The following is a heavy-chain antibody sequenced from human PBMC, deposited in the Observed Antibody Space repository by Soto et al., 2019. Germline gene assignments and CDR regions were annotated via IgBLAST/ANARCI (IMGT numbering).Heavy chain of an antibody. V-gene: IGHV3-30*18. CDR3: AKATDYDILTGYYYYGMDV. Sequence: QVQLVESGGGVVQPGRSLRLSCAASGFTFSSYGMHWVRQAPGKGLEWVAVISYDGSNKYYADSVKGRFTISRDNSKNTLYLQMNSLRAEDTAVYYCAKATDYDILTGYYYYGMDVWGQGTTVTVSS. D-gene: IGHD3-9*01. CDR2: ISYDGSNK. CDR1: GFTFSSYG. J-gene: IGHJ6*02.